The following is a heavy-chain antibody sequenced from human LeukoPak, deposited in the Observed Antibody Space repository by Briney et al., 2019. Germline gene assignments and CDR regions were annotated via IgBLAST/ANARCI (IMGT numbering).Heavy chain of an antibody. CDR1: GFTFSSYS. D-gene: IGHD6-13*01. Sequence: PGVSLRLSYAASGFTFSSYSMNWVRQAPGKGLEWVSSISSSSSYIYYADSVKGRFTISRDNAKNSLYLQMNSLRAEDTAVYYCARIIAAAGPYYFDYWGQGTLVTVSS. J-gene: IGHJ4*02. CDR3: ARIIAAAGPYYFDY. CDR2: ISSSSSYI. V-gene: IGHV3-21*01.